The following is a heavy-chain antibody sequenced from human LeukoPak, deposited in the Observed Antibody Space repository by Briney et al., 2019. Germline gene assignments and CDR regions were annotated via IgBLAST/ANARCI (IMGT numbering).Heavy chain of an antibody. CDR2: ISGSGGST. D-gene: IGHD3-22*01. CDR3: AKVPHDSSGYYLSGDYYFDY. Sequence: GGSLRLSCAASGFTFSSYAMSWVRQAPGKGLEWVSAISGSGGSTYYADSVKGRFTISRDNSKNTLYLQMNSLRAEDTAVYYCAKVPHDSSGYYLSGDYYFDYWGQEPWSPSPQ. CDR1: GFTFSSYA. V-gene: IGHV3-23*01. J-gene: IGHJ4*01.